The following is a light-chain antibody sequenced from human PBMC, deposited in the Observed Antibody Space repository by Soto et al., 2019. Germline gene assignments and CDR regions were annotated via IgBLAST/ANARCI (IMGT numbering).Light chain of an antibody. V-gene: IGLV2-14*01. CDR1: SSDVGGYNY. CDR2: DVS. CDR3: SSYTSSSLYV. Sequence: QSALTQPASVSESPGQSITISCTGTSSDVGGYNYVSWYQQHPGKAPKLMIYDVSNRPSGVSNRFSGSKSGNTASLTISGLQAEDEADYYCSSYTSSSLYVFGTGTNLTVL. J-gene: IGLJ1*01.